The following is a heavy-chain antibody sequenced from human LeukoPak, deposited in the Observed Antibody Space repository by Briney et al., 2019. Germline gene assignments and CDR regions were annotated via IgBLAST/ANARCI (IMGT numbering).Heavy chain of an antibody. D-gene: IGHD4-23*01. J-gene: IGHJ5*02. Sequence: SETLSLTCTVSGYSISSGYYWGWIRQPPGKGLEWIGSIYHSGSTYYNPSLKSRVTISVDTSKNQFSLKLSSVTAADTAVYYCARARLDPYGGNGRWFDPWGQGTLVTVSS. CDR1: GYSISSGYY. CDR3: ARARLDPYGGNGRWFDP. V-gene: IGHV4-38-2*02. CDR2: IYHSGST.